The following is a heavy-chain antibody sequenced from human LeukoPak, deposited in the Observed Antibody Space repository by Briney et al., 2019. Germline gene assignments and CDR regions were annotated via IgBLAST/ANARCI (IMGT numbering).Heavy chain of an antibody. CDR2: MNSDSGNT. V-gene: IGHV1-8*01. D-gene: IGHD3-22*01. J-gene: IGHJ4*02. Sequence: GASVNVSCKASGYTFTTYDITWVRQATGQGLEWMGWMNSDSGNTAYAQKFQGRVAMTRDTSLNTAYMELSSLRSDDTAVYYCARGLGDYYDTSDYHYAAPAHWGQGTLVTVSS. CDR3: ARGLGDYYDTSDYHYAAPAH. CDR1: GYTFTTYD.